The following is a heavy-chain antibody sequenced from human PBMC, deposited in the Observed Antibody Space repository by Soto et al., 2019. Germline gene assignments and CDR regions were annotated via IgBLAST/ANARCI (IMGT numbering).Heavy chain of an antibody. CDR2: ISSSSSYI. Sequence: PGGSLRLSCAASGFTFSSYSMNWVRQAPGKGLEWVSSISSSSSYIYYADSVKGRFTISRDNAKNSLYLQMNSLRAEDTAVYYCASDTLHLGGMAAAPSTAFDIWGQGTMVTVSS. V-gene: IGHV3-21*01. CDR1: GFTFSSYS. D-gene: IGHD6-13*01. CDR3: ASDTLHLGGMAAAPSTAFDI. J-gene: IGHJ3*02.